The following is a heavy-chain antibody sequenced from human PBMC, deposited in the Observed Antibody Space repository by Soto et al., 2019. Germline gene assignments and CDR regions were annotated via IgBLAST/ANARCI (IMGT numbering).Heavy chain of an antibody. CDR2: ISGSGGST. J-gene: IGHJ6*02. Sequence: GGSLRLSCAASGFTVSSNYMSWVRQAPGKGLEWASAISGSGGSTYYADSVKGRFTISRDNSKNTLYLQMNSLRAEDTAVYYCAKEYIVLVPAAPYYYYGMDVWGQGTTVTVSS. V-gene: IGHV3-23*01. CDR3: AKEYIVLVPAAPYYYYGMDV. D-gene: IGHD2-2*01. CDR1: GFTVSSNY.